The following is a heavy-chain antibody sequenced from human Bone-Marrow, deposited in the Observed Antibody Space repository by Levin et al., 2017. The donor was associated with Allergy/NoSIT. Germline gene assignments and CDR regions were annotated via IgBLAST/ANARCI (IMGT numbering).Heavy chain of an antibody. CDR3: AKEGQVAGIRYFDY. Sequence: GESLKISCAASGFTFSSYGMHWVRQAPGKGLEWVAVISSDGSNKYYGDSVKGRFTISRDNSKNTLYLQMNSLRAEDTAVYYCAKEGQVAGIRYFDYWGQGTLVTVSS. D-gene: IGHD6-19*01. J-gene: IGHJ4*02. CDR2: ISSDGSNK. V-gene: IGHV3-30*18. CDR1: GFTFSSYG.